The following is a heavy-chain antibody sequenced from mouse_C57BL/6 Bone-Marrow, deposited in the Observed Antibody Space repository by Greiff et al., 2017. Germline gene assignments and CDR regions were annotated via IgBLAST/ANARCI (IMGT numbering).Heavy chain of an antibody. CDR1: GYTFTSYW. CDR3: ASPGGNWYFDV. V-gene: IGHV1-59*01. J-gene: IGHJ1*03. CDR2: IDPSDSYT. Sequence: VQLQQSGTVLARPGTSVKLSCKASGYTFTSYWMHWVKQRPGQGLEWIGVIDPSDSYTNYNQKFKGKATLTVDTSSSTAYMQLSSLTSEDSAVYYCASPGGNWYFDVWGTGTTVTVSS.